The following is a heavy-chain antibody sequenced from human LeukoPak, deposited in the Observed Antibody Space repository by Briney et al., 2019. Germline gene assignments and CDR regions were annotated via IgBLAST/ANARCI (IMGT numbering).Heavy chain of an antibody. D-gene: IGHD2-21*02. V-gene: IGHV1-2*02. CDR1: GYTFTGYY. CDR3: ARDVEYCGGDCYQGTHRYYYYYMDV. Sequence: ASVKVSCKATGYTFTGYYMHWVRQAPGQGLEWMGWINPNSGGTNYAQKFQGRVTMTRDTSISTAYMELSRLRSDDTAVYYCARDVEYCGGDCYQGTHRYYYYYMDVWGKGTTVTISS. CDR2: INPNSGGT. J-gene: IGHJ6*03.